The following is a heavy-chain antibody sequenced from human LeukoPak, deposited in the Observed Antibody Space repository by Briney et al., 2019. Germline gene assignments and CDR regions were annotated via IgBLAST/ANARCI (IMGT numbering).Heavy chain of an antibody. CDR1: GLTFRNYW. V-gene: IGHV3-7*02. Sequence: GGSPRLSCAASGLTFRNYWMSWVRQAPGQGLEWVANIHQDGSEKYSVDSVKGRFTISRDNAKNSLYLQMNSLRAEDTAVYYCARYLRRDMREAFDFWGQGTMVTVSS. J-gene: IGHJ3*01. CDR2: IHQDGSEK. D-gene: IGHD5/OR15-5a*01. CDR3: ARYLRRDMREAFDF.